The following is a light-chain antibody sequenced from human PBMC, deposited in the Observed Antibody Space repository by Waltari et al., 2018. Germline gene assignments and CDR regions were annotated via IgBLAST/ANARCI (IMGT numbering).Light chain of an antibody. Sequence: DIQMTQSKSSVSASVGERVTIICRASQGVSSWLAWYQQKPGKAPKLLIHGTSSLQSGVPSRFSGTGSGTDFTLTISSLQPEDFATYFCQQGNSFPLAFGGGTKVEL. V-gene: IGKV1-12*01. CDR1: QGVSSW. CDR2: GTS. CDR3: QQGNSFPLA. J-gene: IGKJ4*01.